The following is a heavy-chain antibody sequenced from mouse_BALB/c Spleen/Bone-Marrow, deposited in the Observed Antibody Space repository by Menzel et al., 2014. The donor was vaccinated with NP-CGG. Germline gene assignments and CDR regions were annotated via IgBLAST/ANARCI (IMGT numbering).Heavy chain of an antibody. CDR2: IYPGDGDT. J-gene: IGHJ4*01. V-gene: IGHV1-87*01. Sequence: VMLVESGAELARPGASVKLSCKASGYTFTSYWMQWVKQRPGQGLEWIGAIYPGDGDTRYTQKFKGKATLTADKSSSTAYMQLSSLASEDSAVYYCARRDYGIRENYYAMGYWGQGTSVTVSS. CDR1: GYTFTSYW. CDR3: ARRDYGIRENYYAMGY. D-gene: IGHD1-2*01.